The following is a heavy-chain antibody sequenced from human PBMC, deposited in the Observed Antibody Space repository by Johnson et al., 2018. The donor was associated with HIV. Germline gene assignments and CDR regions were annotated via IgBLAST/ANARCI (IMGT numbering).Heavy chain of an antibody. J-gene: IGHJ3*02. Sequence: QEQLVESGGGVVQPGRSLRLSCAASGFTFSSYAMHWVRQAPGKGLEWVAVISYDGSNKYYADSVTGRFTISRDNSKNTLYLQMNSLRAEDTAVYYCARVAVLWFRDTNAFDIWGQGTMVTVSS. CDR2: ISYDGSNK. V-gene: IGHV3-30*04. CDR3: ARVAVLWFRDTNAFDI. D-gene: IGHD3-10*01. CDR1: GFTFSSYA.